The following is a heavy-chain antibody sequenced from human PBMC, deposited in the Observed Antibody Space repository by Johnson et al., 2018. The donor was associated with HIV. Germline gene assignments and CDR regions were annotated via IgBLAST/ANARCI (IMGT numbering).Heavy chain of an antibody. Sequence: MQLVESGGGLVQPGGSLRLSCAAPGFTFSSYAMSWVRQAPGKGLEWVSAISGSGGSTYYADSVKGRFTISRDNSKNTLYLQMNSLRAEDTAVYYCAKVGRMTTVVTPGDAFDIWGQGTKVTVSS. CDR3: AKVGRMTTVVTPGDAFDI. CDR2: ISGSGGST. J-gene: IGHJ3*02. CDR1: GFTFSSYA. D-gene: IGHD4-23*01. V-gene: IGHV3-23*04.